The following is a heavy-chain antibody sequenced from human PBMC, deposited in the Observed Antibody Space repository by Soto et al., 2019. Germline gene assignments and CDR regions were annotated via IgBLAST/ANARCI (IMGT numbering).Heavy chain of an antibody. D-gene: IGHD3-10*01. CDR1: GGSVSSGSYY. CDR3: ARIHPRYFGSGTYYNDAFDI. CDR2: IYYTGNT. Sequence: QVQLQESGPGLVKPSETLSLTCTVSGGSVSSGSYYWSWIRQPPGKGLEWIGYIYYTGNTNYNPPLKSRVTISVDTSKNHFSLKLNSVTAADTAVYYCARIHPRYFGSGTYYNDAFDIWGQGTMVTVSS. J-gene: IGHJ3*02. V-gene: IGHV4-61*03.